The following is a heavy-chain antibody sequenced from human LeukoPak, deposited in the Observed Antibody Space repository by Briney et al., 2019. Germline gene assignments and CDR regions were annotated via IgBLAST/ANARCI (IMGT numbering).Heavy chain of an antibody. CDR2: ISYDGSNK. CDR1: GFTFSSYG. J-gene: IGHJ1*01. CDR3: AKDLLSSGYYGEYFQH. Sequence: GGSLRLSCAASGFTFSSYGMHWVRQAPGKGLEWVAVISYDGSNKYYADSVKGRFTISRDNSKNTLYLQMNSLRAEDTAVYYCAKDLLSSGYYGEYFQHWGQGTLVTVSS. D-gene: IGHD3-22*01. V-gene: IGHV3-30*18.